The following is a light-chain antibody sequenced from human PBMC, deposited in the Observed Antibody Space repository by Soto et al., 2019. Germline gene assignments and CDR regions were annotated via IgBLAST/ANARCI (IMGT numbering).Light chain of an antibody. CDR1: QSISSN. CDR2: GVS. J-gene: IGKJ1*01. Sequence: IVMTQSPATLSVSPWERATLSCRASQSISSNLAWYQQKPGQAPRLLIYGVSSRAAGVPPRFSGSGSGTEFTLTINSLLSEDFGVYYCQQYKSWPTFGQGTKVDIK. V-gene: IGKV3-15*01. CDR3: QQYKSWPT.